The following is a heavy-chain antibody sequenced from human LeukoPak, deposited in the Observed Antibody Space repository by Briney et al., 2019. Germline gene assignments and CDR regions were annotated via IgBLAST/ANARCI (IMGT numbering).Heavy chain of an antibody. CDR1: GFTFSSYG. V-gene: IGHV3-23*01. CDR3: AKGVGYCSGGSCQQFDY. CDR2: ISGSGVGT. D-gene: IGHD2-15*01. J-gene: IGHJ4*02. Sequence: GGTLRLSCAASGFTFSSYGMSWVRQAPGKGLEWVSAISGSGVGTYYADSVKGRFTISRDNSKNTLYLQMNTLRAEDTAVYYCAKGVGYCSGGSCQQFDYWGQGTLVTVSS.